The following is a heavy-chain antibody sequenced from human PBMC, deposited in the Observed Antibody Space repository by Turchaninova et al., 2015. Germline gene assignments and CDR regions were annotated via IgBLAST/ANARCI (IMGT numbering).Heavy chain of an antibody. CDR3: ARDKGVSTKYYFNY. Sequence: VQLVVSGGVVVQPVGSLRLSCAASGFMLDDFAMHWVRQAPGKGLEWVSLISWDGDSIYYADSVRGRFTISRDNSKNSLYLQMNSLRPEDTALYYCARDKGVSTKYYFNYWGQGTLVTVSS. V-gene: IGHV3-43D*04. CDR2: ISWDGDSI. D-gene: IGHD5/OR15-5a*01. CDR1: GFMLDDFA. J-gene: IGHJ4*02.